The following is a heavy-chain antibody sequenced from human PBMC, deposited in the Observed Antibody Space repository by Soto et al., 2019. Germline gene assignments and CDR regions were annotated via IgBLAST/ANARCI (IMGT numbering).Heavy chain of an antibody. Sequence: EVQLVESGGGLVQPGGSLRLSCAASGFTFSIYWMHWVRQAPGKGQEWVSRINSDGSSTSYADSVKGRFTISRDNAKNTLYLQMNSLRAEHTAVYYCARDLGVATQGDRWFDPWGQGTLVTVSS. CDR1: GFTFSIYW. CDR2: INSDGSST. D-gene: IGHD5-12*01. V-gene: IGHV3-74*01. J-gene: IGHJ5*02. CDR3: ARDLGVATQGDRWFDP.